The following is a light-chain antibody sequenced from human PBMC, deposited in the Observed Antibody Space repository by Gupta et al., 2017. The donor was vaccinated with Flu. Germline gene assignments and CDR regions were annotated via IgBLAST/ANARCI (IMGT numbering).Light chain of an antibody. CDR3: QQYYSYPRST. Sequence: SSLSASTGDRVTITCRASQGISSYLAWYQQKPGKAPKLLIYAASTLQSGVPSRFSGSGSGTDFTLTISCLQSEDFATYYCQQYYSYPRSTFGPGTKVDIK. CDR2: AAS. J-gene: IGKJ3*01. CDR1: QGISSY. V-gene: IGKV1-8*01.